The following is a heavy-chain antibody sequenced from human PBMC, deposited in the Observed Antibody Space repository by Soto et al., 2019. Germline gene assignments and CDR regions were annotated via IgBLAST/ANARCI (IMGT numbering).Heavy chain of an antibody. D-gene: IGHD6-13*01. CDR2: IKQDGSEK. CDR1: GFTFSTYW. Sequence: EVQLVESGGGLVQPGGSLRLSCAGSGFTFSTYWMSWVRQAPGKGLEWVANIKQDGSEKYYVDSVRGRFTISRDNAKNSVCLQMSSLRGEDTAVYYCARVGKQPPTLDYWGEGNLVSVSS. V-gene: IGHV3-7*01. CDR3: ARVGKQPPTLDY. J-gene: IGHJ4*02.